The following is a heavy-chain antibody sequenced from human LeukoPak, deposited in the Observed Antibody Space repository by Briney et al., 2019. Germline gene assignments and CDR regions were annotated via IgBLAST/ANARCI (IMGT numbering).Heavy chain of an antibody. CDR3: AKYPLRSGGQNYFDY. CDR2: INSDGTII. J-gene: IGHJ4*02. V-gene: IGHV3-74*01. CDR1: GFTFSSYW. D-gene: IGHD4-23*01. Sequence: SGGSLRLSCAASGFTFSSYWMHWVRQAPGKGLVWVSRINSDGTIIGYADSVKGRFTISRDNAKNTLYLQMNSLRADDTAVYYCAKYPLRSGGQNYFDYWGQGTLVTVSS.